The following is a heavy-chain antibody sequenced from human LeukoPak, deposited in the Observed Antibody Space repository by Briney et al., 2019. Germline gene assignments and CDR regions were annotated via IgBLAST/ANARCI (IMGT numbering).Heavy chain of an antibody. CDR2: IYTTGGA. CDR3: AREPPGY. V-gene: IGHV4-61*02. J-gene: IGHJ4*02. Sequence: SETLSLTCTVSGGSVTSGNYYWNWIRQPAGKGLEWIGRIYTTGGASYNPSLKSRVTISIDASKNQFFLKLSSGTAADTAVYYCAREPPGYWGQGILVTVSS. CDR1: GGSVTSGNYY.